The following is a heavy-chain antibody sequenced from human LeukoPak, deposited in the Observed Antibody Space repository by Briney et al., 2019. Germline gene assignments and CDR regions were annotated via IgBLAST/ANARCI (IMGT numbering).Heavy chain of an antibody. CDR3: ARDRGCSSTSCANQDHYYGMDV. Sequence: PGGSLRLSCAASGFTFSDYYMSWIRQAPGKGLEWVSYISSSSSTIYYADSVKGRFTISRDNAKNSLYLQMNSLRDEDTAVYYCARDRGCSSTSCANQDHYYGMDVWGQGTTVTVSS. J-gene: IGHJ6*02. CDR2: ISSSSSTI. V-gene: IGHV3-11*04. CDR1: GFTFSDYY. D-gene: IGHD2-2*01.